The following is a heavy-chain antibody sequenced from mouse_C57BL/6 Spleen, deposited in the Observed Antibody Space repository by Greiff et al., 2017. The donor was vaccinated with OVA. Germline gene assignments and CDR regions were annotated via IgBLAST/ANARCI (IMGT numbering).Heavy chain of an antibody. Sequence: VKLKESGAELAKPGASVKLSCKASGYTFTSYWMHWVKQRPGQGLEWIGYINPSSGYTKYNQKFKDKATLTADKSSSTAYMQLSSLTYEDSAVYYCASAYYSNYDYFDYWGQGTTLTVSS. D-gene: IGHD2-5*01. CDR1: GYTFTSYW. CDR2: INPSSGYT. J-gene: IGHJ2*01. V-gene: IGHV1-7*01. CDR3: ASAYYSNYDYFDY.